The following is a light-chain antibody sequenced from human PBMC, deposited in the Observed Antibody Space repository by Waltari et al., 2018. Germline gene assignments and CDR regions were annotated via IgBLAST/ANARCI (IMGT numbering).Light chain of an antibody. CDR3: CSYAGSHTWV. CDR2: DVS. J-gene: IGLJ3*02. Sequence: QSALTQPRSVSGSPGQSVTISCTGTSSVVGGYNSFSWYQHHPGKTPKLMLSDVSNRPSGVLDRFSGSKSDNTASLTISGLQAEDEADYYCCSYAGSHTWVFGGGTKLTVL. V-gene: IGLV2-11*01. CDR1: SSVVGGYNS.